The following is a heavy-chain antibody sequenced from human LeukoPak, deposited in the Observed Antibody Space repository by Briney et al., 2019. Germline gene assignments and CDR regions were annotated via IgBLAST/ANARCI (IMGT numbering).Heavy chain of an antibody. CDR3: GRGPTVIPDYYYTSMEV. V-gene: IGHV1-2*02. CDR2: INPNSGGT. D-gene: IGHD4-11*01. CDR1: GYTFTGYY. J-gene: IGHJ6*03. Sequence: ASVKVSCKASGYTFTGYYIHWVRQAPGQGLEWMGWINPNSGGTNYAQKFQGRVTMTRDTSISTAYMELSRLRSDDTAVYYFGRGPTVIPDYYYTSMEVWAKGPRSPSP.